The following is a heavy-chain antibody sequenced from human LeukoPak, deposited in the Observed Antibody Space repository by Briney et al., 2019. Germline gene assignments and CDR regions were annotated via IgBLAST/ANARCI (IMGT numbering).Heavy chain of an antibody. Sequence: GRSLRLSCAAAGFTFSSYAMHWVRQAPGKGLEWVAVISYDGSNKYYADSVKGRFTISRDNSKNTLYLQMNSLRAEDTAVYYCARDWVSMVRGASQGYWGQGTLVTASS. V-gene: IGHV3-30-3*01. CDR1: GFTFSSYA. D-gene: IGHD3-10*01. CDR3: ARDWVSMVRGASQGY. J-gene: IGHJ4*02. CDR2: ISYDGSNK.